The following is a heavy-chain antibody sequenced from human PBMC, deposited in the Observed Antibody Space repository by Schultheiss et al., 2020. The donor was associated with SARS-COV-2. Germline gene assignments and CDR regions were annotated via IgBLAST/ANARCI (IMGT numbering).Heavy chain of an antibody. CDR1: GFTFSDYY. CDR2: IYGGGNT. V-gene: IGHV3-53*01. Sequence: GGSLRLSCAASGFTFSDYYMSWIRQAPGKGLEWVSVIYGGGNTYYADSVKGRFTISRDNSKNTVYLQMNTLRVEDTAVYYCARDYYGMDVWGQGTTVTVSS. CDR3: ARDYYGMDV. J-gene: IGHJ6*02.